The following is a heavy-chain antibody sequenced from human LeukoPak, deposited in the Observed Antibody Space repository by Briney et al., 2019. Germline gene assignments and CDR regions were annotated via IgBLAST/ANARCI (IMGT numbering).Heavy chain of an antibody. CDR2: INWNGGST. V-gene: IGHV3-20*04. CDR3: ARGDYYGSGSYFSPLGY. J-gene: IGHJ4*02. Sequence: GGSLRLSCAASGFTFSGYAMSWVRQAPGKGLEWVSGINWNGGSTGYADSVKGRFTISRDNAKNSLYLQMNSLRAEDTALYYCARGDYYGSGSYFSPLGYWGQGTLVTVSS. D-gene: IGHD3-10*01. CDR1: GFTFSGYA.